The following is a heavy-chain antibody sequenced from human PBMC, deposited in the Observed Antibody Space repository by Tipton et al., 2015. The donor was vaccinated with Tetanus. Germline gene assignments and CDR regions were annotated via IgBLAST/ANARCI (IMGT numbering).Heavy chain of an antibody. CDR1: GGTFTNYA. Sequence: QVQLVQSGAEMKKPGSSVKVSCKASGGTFTNYALSWVRQAPGQGLEWVGMIYPSDGSTSYAEKLQGRVTMTRDTPTSTVYMEMSSLRSEDTAVYYCARDREAFDYWGQGTKVTVSS. V-gene: IGHV1-46*04. CDR3: ARDREAFDY. D-gene: IGHD1-26*01. J-gene: IGHJ3*01. CDR2: IYPSDGST.